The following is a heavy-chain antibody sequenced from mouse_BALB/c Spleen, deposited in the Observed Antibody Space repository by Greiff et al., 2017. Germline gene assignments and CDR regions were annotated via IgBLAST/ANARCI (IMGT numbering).Heavy chain of an antibody. D-gene: IGHD1-1*01. CDR3: ARWGTTVVDTDY. J-gene: IGHJ2*01. Sequence: QVQLQQPGAELVKPGASVKISCKASGYAFSSSWMNWVKQRPGQGLEWIGRIYPGDGDTNYNGKFKGKATLTADKSSSTAYMQLSSLTSVDSAVYFCARWGTTVVDTDYWGQGTTLTVSS. V-gene: IGHV1-80*01. CDR1: GYAFSSSW. CDR2: IYPGDGDT.